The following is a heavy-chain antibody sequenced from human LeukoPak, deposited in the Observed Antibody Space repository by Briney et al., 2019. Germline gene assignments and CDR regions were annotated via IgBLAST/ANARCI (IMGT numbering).Heavy chain of an antibody. Sequence: PSETLSLTCAVYGGSFSGYYWSWIRQPPGKGLEWIGEINHSGSTNYNPSLKSRVTISVDTSKNQFSLKLSSVTAADTAVYYCARLEPGIAAVDYWGQGTLVTVSS. CDR3: ARLEPGIAAVDY. J-gene: IGHJ4*02. CDR2: INHSGST. CDR1: GGSFSGYY. D-gene: IGHD6-13*01. V-gene: IGHV4-34*01.